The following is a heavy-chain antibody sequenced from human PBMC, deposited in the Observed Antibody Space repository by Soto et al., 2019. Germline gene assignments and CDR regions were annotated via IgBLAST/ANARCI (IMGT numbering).Heavy chain of an antibody. CDR2: ISSSSSTI. Sequence: EVQLVESGGCLVQPGGSLRLSCAASGFTFSSYSMNWVRQAPGKGLEWVSYISSSSSTIYYADSVKGRFTISRDNAKNSLYLQMNSLRDADTAVYYCARDPNILTGYYVDYWGQGTLVTVSS. D-gene: IGHD3-9*01. CDR3: ARDPNILTGYYVDY. V-gene: IGHV3-48*02. J-gene: IGHJ4*02. CDR1: GFTFSSYS.